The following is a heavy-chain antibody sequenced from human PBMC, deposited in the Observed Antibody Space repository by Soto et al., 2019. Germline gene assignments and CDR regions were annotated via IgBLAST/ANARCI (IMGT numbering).Heavy chain of an antibody. CDR2: INPSGGRT. CDR3: ARAEGEEGPTDYYYGLDV. D-gene: IGHD4-17*01. J-gene: IGHJ6*02. CDR1: GYSFTNYY. V-gene: IGHV1-46*03. Sequence: QVQLVQSGAEVKMPGASVKVSCKASGYSFTNYYVHWVRQAPGQGLEWMGIINPSGGRTTYAQRFQGRVTMTRDTSTSTVYMELSSLRSEDTAVYFCARAEGEEGPTDYYYGLDVWGQGTTVTVSS.